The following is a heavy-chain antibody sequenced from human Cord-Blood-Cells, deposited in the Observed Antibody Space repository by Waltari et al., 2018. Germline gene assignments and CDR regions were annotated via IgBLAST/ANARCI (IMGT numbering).Heavy chain of an antibody. D-gene: IGHD6-13*01. V-gene: IGHV1-8*03. CDR3: VRRGAAAGNWFDP. CDR1: GYTFTSYD. J-gene: IGHJ5*02. Sequence: QVQLVQSGAEVKKPGASVKVSCKAYGYTFTSYDINWVRQATGQGLEWMGWMNPNSGNTGYAQKFQGRVTITRNTSISTAYMELSSLRSEDTAVYYCVRRGAAAGNWFDPWGQGTLVTVSS. CDR2: MNPNSGNT.